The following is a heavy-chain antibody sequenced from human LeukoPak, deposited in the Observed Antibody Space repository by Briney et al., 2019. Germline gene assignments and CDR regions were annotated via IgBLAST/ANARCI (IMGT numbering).Heavy chain of an antibody. V-gene: IGHV3-30*18. J-gene: IGHJ4*02. CDR3: AKDGFDY. Sequence: GGSLRLSCAASGFTFSSYGMHWVRQAPGKGLEWVAVISYDGSNKYYADSVKGQFTISRDNSKNTLYLQMNSLRAEDTAMYYCAKDGFDYWGQGTLVTVSS. CDR2: ISYDGSNK. CDR1: GFTFSSYG.